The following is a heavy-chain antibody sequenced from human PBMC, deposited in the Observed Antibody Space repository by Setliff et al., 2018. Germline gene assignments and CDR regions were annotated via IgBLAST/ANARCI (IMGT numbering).Heavy chain of an antibody. Sequence: GASVKVSCKASGYTFTGYYMHWVRQAPGQGLEWMGWINPNSGGTNYAQKFQGWVTMTRDTSISTAYMELSRLRSDDTAVYYCARVPRNSRDYYYGMDVWGQGTTVTVSS. CDR2: INPNSGGT. J-gene: IGHJ6*02. V-gene: IGHV1-2*04. D-gene: IGHD6-13*01. CDR3: ARVPRNSRDYYYGMDV. CDR1: GYTFTGYY.